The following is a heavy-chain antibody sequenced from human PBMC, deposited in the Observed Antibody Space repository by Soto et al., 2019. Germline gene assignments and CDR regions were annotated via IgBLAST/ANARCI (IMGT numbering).Heavy chain of an antibody. V-gene: IGHV1-58*01. CDR1: GFTFTSSA. CDR3: AKGRTTFVRGSFDY. D-gene: IGHD3-10*01. Sequence: SVKVSCKASGFTFTSSAVQWVRQARGQRLEWIGWIVVGSGNTNYAQKFQERVTITRDMSTSTAYMELSSLRSEDTAVYYCAKGRTTFVRGSFDYWGQGALVTVS. CDR2: IVVGSGNT. J-gene: IGHJ4*02.